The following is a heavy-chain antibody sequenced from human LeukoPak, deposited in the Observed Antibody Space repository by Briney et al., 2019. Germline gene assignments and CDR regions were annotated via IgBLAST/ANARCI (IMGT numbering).Heavy chain of an antibody. D-gene: IGHD3-3*01. CDR1: GGSIRSGSYY. J-gene: IGHJ5*02. Sequence: SQTLSLTCTVSGGSIRSGSYYGRWVRQPAGKGVEWIERIYTRGSTNYNPPLKHRVPISVDTSTHQFSLKLSSVTAADTAVYYCARESNYDFWSVGNWFDPWGQGTLVTVSS. V-gene: IGHV4-61*02. CDR2: IYTRGST. CDR3: ARESNYDFWSVGNWFDP.